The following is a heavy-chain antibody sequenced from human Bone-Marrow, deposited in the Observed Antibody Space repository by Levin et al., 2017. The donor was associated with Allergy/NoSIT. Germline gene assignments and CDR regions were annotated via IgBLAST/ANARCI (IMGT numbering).Heavy chain of an antibody. J-gene: IGHJ4*02. D-gene: IGHD2-2*01. CDR2: ITGSGDKT. V-gene: IGHV3-23*01. CDR1: GFIFSGYL. Sequence: GESLKISCAASGFIFSGYLMSWVRQAPGKGLECVSTITGSGDKTYYSDSVQGRFTISRDNSKNTLYLQMNSLTAEDTAVYYCARRPAGNRYFEYWGQGTLVTVSP. CDR3: ARRPAGNRYFEY.